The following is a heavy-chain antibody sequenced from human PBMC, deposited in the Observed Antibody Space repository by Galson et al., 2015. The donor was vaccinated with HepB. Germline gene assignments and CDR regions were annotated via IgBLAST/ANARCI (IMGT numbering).Heavy chain of an antibody. CDR1: GGSISNNY. J-gene: IGHJ3*02. Sequence: ETLSLTCTVSGGSISNNYWSWIRQPPGRGLEWIGYIYYSGSTNYNPSLKSRVTISVDTSKNQFSLKLSSVTAADTAVYYCARGREGYGQWDDAFDIWGQGTMVTVSS. CDR2: IYYSGST. V-gene: IGHV4-59*01. CDR3: ARGREGYGQWDDAFDI. D-gene: IGHD5-18*01.